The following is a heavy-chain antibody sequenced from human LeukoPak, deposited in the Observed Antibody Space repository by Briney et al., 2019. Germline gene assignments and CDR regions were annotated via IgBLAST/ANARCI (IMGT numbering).Heavy chain of an antibody. D-gene: IGHD3-16*01. CDR3: ARGFYGNYYYYGMDV. J-gene: IGHJ6*04. CDR2: IYYSRST. V-gene: IGHV4-59*01. Sequence: SETLSLTCTVSGGSISSYYWSWIRQPPGKGLEWIGYIYYSRSTNYNPSLKSRVTISVDTSKNQFSLKLSSVTAADTAVYYCARGFYGNYYYYGMDVWGKGTTVTVSS. CDR1: GGSISSYY.